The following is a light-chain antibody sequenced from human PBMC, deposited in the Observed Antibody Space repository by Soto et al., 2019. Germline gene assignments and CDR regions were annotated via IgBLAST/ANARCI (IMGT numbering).Light chain of an antibody. J-gene: IGKJ5*01. CDR3: QQHDILPIT. CDR1: QTINNN. CDR2: GAS. V-gene: IGKV3-15*01. Sequence: VMTQAPATLSVSPGERATLSCRASQTINNNVAWYQLKDGQVPRLLIYGASTRAADVPARFSGAGSGTDFTLTISRLEPEDFALYYCQQHDILPITFGQGTRLEI.